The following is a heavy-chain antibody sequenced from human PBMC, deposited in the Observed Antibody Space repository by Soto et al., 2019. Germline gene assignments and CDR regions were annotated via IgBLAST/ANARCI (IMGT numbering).Heavy chain of an antibody. Sequence: QVQLVQSGGEVKKPGASVKVSCKASGYTFTNYGISWVRQAPGQGLEWLGWISTYNSNTNSAPRLQGRLTMTTDTSLSTAFMERRSLTSDDTAVYYCARDERDSCSGRDCFDFDYWGQGTLLTVSS. J-gene: IGHJ4*02. CDR1: GYTFTNYG. D-gene: IGHD2-15*01. CDR2: ISTYNSNT. V-gene: IGHV1-18*04. CDR3: ARDERDSCSGRDCFDFDY.